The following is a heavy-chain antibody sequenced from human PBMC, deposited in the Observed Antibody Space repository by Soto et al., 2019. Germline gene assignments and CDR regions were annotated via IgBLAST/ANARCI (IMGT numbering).Heavy chain of an antibody. D-gene: IGHD3-3*01. J-gene: IGHJ6*03. V-gene: IGHV3-66*01. CDR3: ARVLRDTYYDFWSGRMDV. CDR2: IYSGGST. CDR1: GFTVSSNY. Sequence: PGGSLRLSCAASGFTVSSNYMSWVRQAPGKGLEWVSVIYSGGSTYYADSVKGRFTISRDNSKNTLYLQMNSLRAEDTAVYYFARVLRDTYYDFWSGRMDVWGKGTTVTVSS.